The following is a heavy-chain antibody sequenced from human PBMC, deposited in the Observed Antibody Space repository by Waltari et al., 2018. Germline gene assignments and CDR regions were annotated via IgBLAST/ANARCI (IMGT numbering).Heavy chain of an antibody. Sequence: QVQLQESGPGLVKPSETLSLTCAFTGYSIRSVYYWGWIRQPPGKGLEWIGSIYHSGSTYYNPSLKSRVTISVDTSKNQFSLKLSSVTAADTAVYYCAGVERSYWGQGTLVTVSS. D-gene: IGHD1-26*01. CDR2: IYHSGST. CDR1: GYSIRSVYY. V-gene: IGHV4-38-2*01. CDR3: AGVERSY. J-gene: IGHJ4*02.